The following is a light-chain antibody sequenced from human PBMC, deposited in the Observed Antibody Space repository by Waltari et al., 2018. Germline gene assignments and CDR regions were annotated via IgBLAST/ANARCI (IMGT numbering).Light chain of an antibody. J-gene: IGKJ4*01. Sequence: IVLTQSPGTLSLSPGARATLPCRASQSVSTISLTWYQQKPGQAPRLLIYGTSSRATGIPDRFSGSGSGTDVTLTISRLQPEDFAIYYCQQYDGIVVTFGGGTKVEI. CDR3: QQYDGIVVT. CDR2: GTS. CDR1: QSVSTIS. V-gene: IGKV3-20*01.